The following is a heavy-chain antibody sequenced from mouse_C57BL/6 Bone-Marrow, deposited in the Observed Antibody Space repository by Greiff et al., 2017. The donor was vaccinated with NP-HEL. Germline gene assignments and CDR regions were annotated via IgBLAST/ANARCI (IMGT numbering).Heavy chain of an antibody. CDR3: AREGDYHMDY. D-gene: IGHD5-5*01. J-gene: IGHJ4*01. CDR1: GYTFTSYW. V-gene: IGHV1-72*01. Sequence: QVQLQQPGAELVKPGASVKLSCKASGYTFTSYWMHWVKQRPGRGLEWLGRIDPNRGGTKYNEKFKSKATLTVYKPSSTAYMQLSSLTSEDSAVYYCAREGDYHMDYWGQGTSVTVSS. CDR2: IDPNRGGT.